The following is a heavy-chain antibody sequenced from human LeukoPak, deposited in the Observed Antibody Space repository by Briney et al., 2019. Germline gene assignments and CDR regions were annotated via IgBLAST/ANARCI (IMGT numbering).Heavy chain of an antibody. CDR3: ARGRHYYDSSGYHFDY. CDR2: IKQDGSEK. D-gene: IGHD3-22*01. Sequence: GGSLRLSCAASGFTFSSYWMSWVRQAPGRGLEWVANIKQDGSEKNYVDSVKGRFTISRDNAKTSLYLQMNSLRAEDTAVYYCARGRHYYDSSGYHFDYWGQGTLVTVSS. J-gene: IGHJ4*02. CDR1: GFTFSSYW. V-gene: IGHV3-7*01.